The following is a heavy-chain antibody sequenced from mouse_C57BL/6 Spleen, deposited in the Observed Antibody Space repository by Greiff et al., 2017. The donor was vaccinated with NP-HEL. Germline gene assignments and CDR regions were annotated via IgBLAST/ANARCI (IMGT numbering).Heavy chain of an antibody. CDR3: ARRGYYGGDFDY. CDR1: GYSFTGYY. Sequence: EVQLQQSGPELVKPGASVKISCKASGYSFTGYYMNWVKQSPEKSLEWIGEINPSTGGTTYNQKFKAKATLTVDKSSSTAYMQLKSLTSEDSAVYYCARRGYYGGDFDYWGQGTTLTVSS. D-gene: IGHD1-1*01. J-gene: IGHJ2*01. CDR2: INPSTGGT. V-gene: IGHV1-42*01.